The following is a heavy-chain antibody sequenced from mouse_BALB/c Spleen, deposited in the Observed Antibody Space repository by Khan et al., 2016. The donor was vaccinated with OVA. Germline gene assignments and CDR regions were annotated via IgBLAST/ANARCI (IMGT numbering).Heavy chain of an antibody. CDR1: GFTFSSFT. CDR3: ARQDYSSWFAY. J-gene: IGHJ3*01. D-gene: IGHD2-12*01. CDR2: IRNGSDTT. V-gene: IGHV5-12-2*01. Sequence: EVELVESGGGLVQPGGSLKLSCAASGFTFSSFTMFWVRQTPEKRLEWVAYIRNGSDTTYYPDTVEGRFTISRDNAKNTLSLQLSSLQSEDTAVYYCARQDYSSWFAYWGQGTLVTVSA.